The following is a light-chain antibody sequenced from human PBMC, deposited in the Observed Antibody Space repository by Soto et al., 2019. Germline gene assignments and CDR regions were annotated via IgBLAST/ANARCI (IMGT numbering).Light chain of an antibody. V-gene: IGKV3-15*01. CDR1: QSISSN. Sequence: EIVMTQSPATLSVSPGERATLSCRASQSISSNLARYQQKPGQAPRVLIYGASTRATGIPARFSGSGSGTEFTLTISGLQSEDSAVYYCQQYDNWPPWTFGQGTKVEIK. J-gene: IGKJ1*01. CDR2: GAS. CDR3: QQYDNWPPWT.